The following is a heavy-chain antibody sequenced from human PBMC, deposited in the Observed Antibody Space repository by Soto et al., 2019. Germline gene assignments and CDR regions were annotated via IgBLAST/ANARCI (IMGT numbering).Heavy chain of an antibody. Sequence: PSETLSLTCTVSGGSISSSSYYWGWIRQPPGKGLEWIGSIYYSGSTYYNPSLKSRVTISVDTSKNQFSLKLSSVTAADTAVYYCIAAENYYYYYMDVWGKGTTVTVSS. D-gene: IGHD6-6*01. CDR1: GGSISSSSYY. CDR2: IYYSGST. J-gene: IGHJ6*03. V-gene: IGHV4-39*01. CDR3: IAAENYYYYYMDV.